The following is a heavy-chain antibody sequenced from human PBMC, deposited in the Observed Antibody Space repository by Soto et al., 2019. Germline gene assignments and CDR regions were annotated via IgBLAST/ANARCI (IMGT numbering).Heavy chain of an antibody. V-gene: IGHV3-23*01. J-gene: IGHJ4*02. Sequence: EVQLLESGGGLVQPGGSLRLSCAASGFTFSNYAMSWVRQTPGKGLEWVSTISGGGGNTYYPDSVKGRFTISRDNSKDTVYLQMNSLGAEDTAIYYCAKERLGRGADYWGQGAVVTVTS. CDR1: GFTFSNYA. CDR2: ISGGGGNT. CDR3: AKERLGRGADY.